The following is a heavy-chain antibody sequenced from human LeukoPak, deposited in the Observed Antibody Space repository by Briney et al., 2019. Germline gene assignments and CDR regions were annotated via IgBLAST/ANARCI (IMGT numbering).Heavy chain of an antibody. CDR2: ISGSGGRA. V-gene: IGHV3-23*01. CDR1: GITFSSYG. D-gene: IGHD3-22*01. CDR3: AKGKGDYYDSSNFYYFDY. J-gene: IGHJ4*02. Sequence: GGTLRLSCAASGITFSSYGMSWVRQAPGKGLEWVSGISGSGGRAYYADSVKGRFTISRDNSKNTLCLEMNSLRAEDTAIYYCAKGKGDYYDSSNFYYFDYWGQGTLVTVSS.